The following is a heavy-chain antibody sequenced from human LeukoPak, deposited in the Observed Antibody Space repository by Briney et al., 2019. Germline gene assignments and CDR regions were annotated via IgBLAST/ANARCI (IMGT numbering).Heavy chain of an antibody. CDR3: ARSNNYGDYSMGF. CDR2: INPNSGGT. D-gene: IGHD4-17*01. Sequence: ASVKVSCKASGYTFTGYYMHWVRQAPGQGLEWMGWINPNSGGTNYAQKFQGRVTMTRDTSISTAYVELSRLRSDDTAVYYCARSNNYGDYSMGFWGQGTLVTVSS. CDR1: GYTFTGYY. J-gene: IGHJ4*02. V-gene: IGHV1-2*02.